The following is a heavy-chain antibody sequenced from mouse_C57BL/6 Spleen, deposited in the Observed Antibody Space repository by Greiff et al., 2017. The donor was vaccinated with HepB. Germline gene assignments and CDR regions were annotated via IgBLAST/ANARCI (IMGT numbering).Heavy chain of an antibody. Sequence: EVKLVESGPGMVKPSQSLSLTCTVTGYSITSGYDWHWIRHFPGNKLEWMGYISYSGSTNYNPSLKSRISITHDTSKNHFFLKLNSVTTEDTATYYCARDRDYGSFAYWGQGTLVTVSA. CDR1: GYSITSGYD. J-gene: IGHJ3*01. CDR3: ARDRDYGSFAY. CDR2: ISYSGST. V-gene: IGHV3-1*01. D-gene: IGHD1-1*01.